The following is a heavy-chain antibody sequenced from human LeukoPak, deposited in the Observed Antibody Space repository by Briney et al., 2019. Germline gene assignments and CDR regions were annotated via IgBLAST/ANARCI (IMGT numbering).Heavy chain of an antibody. J-gene: IGHJ4*02. CDR1: GYTFTGYY. Sequence: ASVKVSCKASGYTFTGYYMHWVRQATGQGLEWMGWMNPNSGNTGYAQKFQGRVTMTRNTSISTAYMELSSLRSEDTAEYYCARAGGYCGRISCPYYFDYWGQGSLVAVSS. V-gene: IGHV1-8*02. CDR2: MNPNSGNT. CDR3: ARAGGYCGRISCPYYFDY. D-gene: IGHD2-15*01.